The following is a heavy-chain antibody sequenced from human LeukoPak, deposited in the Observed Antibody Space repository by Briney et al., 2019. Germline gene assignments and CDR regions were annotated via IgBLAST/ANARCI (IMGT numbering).Heavy chain of an antibody. CDR3: AKDSLRTVPKASFDY. CDR1: GFTVSSNY. Sequence: GGSLRLSCAASGFTVSSNYMSWVRQAPGKGLEWVSVIYSGGSTYYADSVKGRFTISRDNAKNTLFLQMNSLRAEDGAVYYCAKDSLRTVPKASFDYWGQGTLVTVSS. J-gene: IGHJ4*02. CDR2: IYSGGST. V-gene: IGHV3-53*01. D-gene: IGHD2-2*01.